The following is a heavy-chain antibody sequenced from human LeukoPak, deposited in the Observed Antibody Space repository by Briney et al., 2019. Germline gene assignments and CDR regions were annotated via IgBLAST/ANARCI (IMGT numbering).Heavy chain of an antibody. CDR3: ARVGYSGWNLEY. V-gene: IGHV3-7*01. CDR2: INQGGSVK. CDR1: GFTFRSYW. D-gene: IGHD5-12*01. Sequence: GGSLRLSCAASGFTFRSYWMSWVRQAPGKGLEWVANINQGGSVKYYVDSVKGRFTISRDDAKNSLYVQMYSLRDADTAVYYCARVGYSGWNLEYWRQGTLVTVSS. J-gene: IGHJ4*02.